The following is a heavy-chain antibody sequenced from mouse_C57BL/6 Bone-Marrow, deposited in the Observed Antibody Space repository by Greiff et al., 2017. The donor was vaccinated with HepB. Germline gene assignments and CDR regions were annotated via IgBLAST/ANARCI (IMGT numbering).Heavy chain of an antibody. D-gene: IGHD1-1*01. CDR1: GFSLTSYG. J-gene: IGHJ2*01. Sequence: VQLQQSGPGLVQPSQRLSITCTVSGFSLTSYGVHWVRQSPGKGLEWLGVIWSGGSTDYNAAFISRLIISKDNSKSQVFFKMNSLKADDTAIYYCARNYYGSSYDYFDYWGQGTTLTVSS. V-gene: IGHV2-2*01. CDR2: IWSGGST. CDR3: ARNYYGSSYDYFDY.